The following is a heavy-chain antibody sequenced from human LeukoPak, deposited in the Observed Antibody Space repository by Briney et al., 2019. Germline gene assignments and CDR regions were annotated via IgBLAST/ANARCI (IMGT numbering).Heavy chain of an antibody. CDR3: AKDILPLNYYDSSTFDY. CDR1: GFSFRYFA. Sequence: GGSLRLSCVGSGFSFRYFAIHWVRQAPGKGLEYVSVINTDGRITYYADSVKGRFTISRDNAKNSLYLQMNSLRAEDTALYYCAKDILPLNYYDSSTFDYWGQGTLVTVSS. CDR2: INTDGRIT. D-gene: IGHD3-22*01. V-gene: IGHV3-64*02. J-gene: IGHJ4*02.